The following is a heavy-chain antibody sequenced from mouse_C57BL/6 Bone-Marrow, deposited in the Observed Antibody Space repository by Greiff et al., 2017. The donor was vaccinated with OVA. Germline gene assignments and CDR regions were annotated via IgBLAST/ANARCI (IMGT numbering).Heavy chain of an antibody. J-gene: IGHJ2*01. Sequence: LVESGAELVRPGASVTLSCKASGYTFTDYEMHWVKQTPVHGLEWIGAIDPETGGTAYNQKFKGKAILTADKSSSTAYMELRSLTSEDSAVYYCTRLGGYAYWGQGTTLTVSS. CDR2: IDPETGGT. D-gene: IGHD2-2*01. CDR3: TRLGGYAY. V-gene: IGHV1-15*01. CDR1: GYTFTDYE.